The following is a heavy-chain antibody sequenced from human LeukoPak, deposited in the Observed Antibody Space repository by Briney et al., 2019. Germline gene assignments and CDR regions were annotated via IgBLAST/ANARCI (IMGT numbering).Heavy chain of an antibody. Sequence: GGSLRFSCAASGFTFSSYAMHWVRQAPGKGLEWVAVISYDGSNKYYADSVKGRFTISRDNSKNTLYLQMNSLRAEDTAVYYCAKGHSAHGTGFDYWGQGTLVIVSS. V-gene: IGHV3-30-3*01. CDR3: AKGHSAHGTGFDY. D-gene: IGHD1-1*01. J-gene: IGHJ4*02. CDR2: ISYDGSNK. CDR1: GFTFSSYA.